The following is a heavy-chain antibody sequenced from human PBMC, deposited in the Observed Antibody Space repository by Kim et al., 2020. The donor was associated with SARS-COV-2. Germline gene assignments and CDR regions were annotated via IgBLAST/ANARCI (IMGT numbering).Heavy chain of an antibody. CDR1: GGSISSYY. CDR2: IYYSGST. CDR3: ARELGFGKNGGLDY. Sequence: SETLSLTCTVSGGSISSYYWSWIRQPPGKGLEWIGYIYYSGSTNYNPSLKSRVTISVDTSKNQFSLKLSSVTAADTAVYYCARELGFGKNGGLDYWGQGTLVTVSS. D-gene: IGHD3-10*01. V-gene: IGHV4-59*01. J-gene: IGHJ4*02.